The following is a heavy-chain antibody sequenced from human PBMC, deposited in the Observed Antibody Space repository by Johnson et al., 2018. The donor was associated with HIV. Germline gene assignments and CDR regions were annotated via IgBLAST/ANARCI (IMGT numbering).Heavy chain of an antibody. J-gene: IGHJ3*02. D-gene: IGHD4-17*01. CDR1: GFTFSSYA. Sequence: QVQLVESGGGVVQPGRSLRLSCAASGFTFSSYAMHWVRQAPGKGLEWVAVISYDGSNRYYPESVKGRFTISRDNSKNTLYLQMGSLRAEDMAVYYCAKEDRITVTRVTWGAFDIWGQGTMVTVSS. CDR2: ISYDGSNR. V-gene: IGHV3-30*14. CDR3: AKEDRITVTRVTWGAFDI.